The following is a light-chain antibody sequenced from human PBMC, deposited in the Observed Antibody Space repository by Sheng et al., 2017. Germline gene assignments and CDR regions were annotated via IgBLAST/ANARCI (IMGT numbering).Light chain of an antibody. CDR1: QGISNY. J-gene: IGKJ3*01. V-gene: IGKV1-9*01. CDR2: AAS. CDR3: QQLNSFPH. Sequence: DIQLTQSPSFVSAAVGDRVTITCRASQGISNYLAWYQQKPGTAPKLLISAASTLQNGVPSRFSGSGSGTDFTLTITSVQPDDFATYYCQQLNSFPHFGPGTKVEI.